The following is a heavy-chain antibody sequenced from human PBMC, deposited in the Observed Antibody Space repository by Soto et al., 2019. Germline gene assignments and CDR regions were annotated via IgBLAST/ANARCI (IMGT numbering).Heavy chain of an antibody. Sequence: QVQLHESGPGLVKPSETLSLTCAVSGGSVSSGNYYWSWLRQPPGKGLEWIGYVYYTGSTNYNPSLKSRVTISVDMSKNQFSLRRSSVTAADTAVYFCARAIHDYDSSGYLSFDYWGQGTLVTVSS. CDR1: GGSVSSGNYY. V-gene: IGHV4-61*01. D-gene: IGHD3-22*01. J-gene: IGHJ4*02. CDR3: ARAIHDYDSSGYLSFDY. CDR2: VYYTGST.